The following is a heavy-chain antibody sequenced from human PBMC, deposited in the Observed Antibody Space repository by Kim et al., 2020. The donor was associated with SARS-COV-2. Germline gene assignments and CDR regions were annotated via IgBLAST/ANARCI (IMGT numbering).Heavy chain of an antibody. J-gene: IGHJ5*02. Sequence: SETLSLTCTVSGGSISSYYWSWIRQPPGKGLEWIGYIYYSGSTNYNPSLKSRVTISVDTSKNQFSLKLSSVTAADTAVYYCARGDYGFVWFDPWGQGTLVTVSS. CDR2: IYYSGST. D-gene: IGHD4-17*01. V-gene: IGHV4-59*13. CDR3: ARGDYGFVWFDP. CDR1: GGSISSYY.